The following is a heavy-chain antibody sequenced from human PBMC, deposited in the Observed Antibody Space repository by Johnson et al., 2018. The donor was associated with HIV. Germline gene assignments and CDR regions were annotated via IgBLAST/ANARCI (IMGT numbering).Heavy chain of an antibody. D-gene: IGHD3-10*01. CDR2: INWNGDSA. V-gene: IGHV3-20*04. CDR3: ARERATLWFRASGAAFDI. J-gene: IGHJ3*02. CDR1: GFNFDDHS. Sequence: VQLVESGGGVVRPGGSLRLSCADSGFNFDDHSMSWVRQAPGKGLEWVSVINWNGDSAGYADSVQGRFTISRDNAKNSLYLQMNSLRAEDTAVYYCARERATLWFRASGAAFDIWGQGTMVTVSS.